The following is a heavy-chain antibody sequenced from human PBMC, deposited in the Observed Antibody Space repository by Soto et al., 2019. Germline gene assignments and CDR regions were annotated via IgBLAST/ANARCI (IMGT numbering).Heavy chain of an antibody. CDR1: GGSFSGYY. J-gene: IGHJ4*02. D-gene: IGHD6-19*01. CDR2: INHSGST. Sequence: SETLSLTCAVYGGSFSGYYWSWIRQPPGKGLEWIGEINHSGSTNYTPSLKSRVTISVDTSKNQFSLKLSSVTAAVTAVYYCARIRSGWYRRYYFDYWGQGTLVTVSS. V-gene: IGHV4-34*01. CDR3: ARIRSGWYRRYYFDY.